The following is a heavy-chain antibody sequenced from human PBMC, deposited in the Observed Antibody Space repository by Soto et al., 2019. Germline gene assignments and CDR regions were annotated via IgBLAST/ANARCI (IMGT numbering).Heavy chain of an antibody. D-gene: IGHD3-9*01. Sequence: SSETLSLTCTVSGGSISSSSYYWGWIRQPPGKGLEWIGSIYYSGSTYYNPSLKSRVTISVDTSKNQFSLKLSSVTAADTAVYYCARLVFRLVKTSFLPWGQGTLVTVSS. CDR3: ARLVFRLVKTSFLP. CDR2: IYYSGST. V-gene: IGHV4-39*01. CDR1: GGSISSSSYY. J-gene: IGHJ5*02.